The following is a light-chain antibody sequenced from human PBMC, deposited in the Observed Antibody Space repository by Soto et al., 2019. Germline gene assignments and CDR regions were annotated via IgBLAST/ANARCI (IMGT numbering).Light chain of an antibody. CDR1: QSISSW. Sequence: DIQMTQSPSTLSASVGDRVTITCRASQSISSWLAWYQQKPGKAPKLLIYTASSLESGVPSRFSASGSGTDFTLTISRLEPEDFAVYYCQQYAKAPLTFGQGTKVDIK. CDR3: QQYAKAPLT. J-gene: IGKJ1*01. V-gene: IGKV1-5*03. CDR2: TAS.